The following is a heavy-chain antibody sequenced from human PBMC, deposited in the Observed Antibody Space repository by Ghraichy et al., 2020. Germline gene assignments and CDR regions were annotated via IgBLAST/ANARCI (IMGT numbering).Heavy chain of an antibody. CDR2: IIPIFGTA. J-gene: IGHJ4*02. CDR3: ARGPLVVGATLYYFDY. D-gene: IGHD1-26*01. V-gene: IGHV1-69*05. CDR1: GGTFSSYA. Sequence: SVKVSCKASGGTFSSYAISWVRQAPGQGLEWMGGIIPIFGTANYAQKFQGRVTITTDESTSTAYMELSSLRSEDTAVYYCARGPLVVGATLYYFDYWGQGTLVTVSS.